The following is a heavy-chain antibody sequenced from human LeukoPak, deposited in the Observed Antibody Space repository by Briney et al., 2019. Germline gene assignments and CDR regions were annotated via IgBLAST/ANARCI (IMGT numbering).Heavy chain of an antibody. CDR3: AREHIVGALKYYFDY. V-gene: IGHV4-34*01. CDR1: GGSFSGYY. D-gene: IGHD1-26*01. Sequence: PSETLSLTCAVYGGSFSGYYWSWIRQPPGKGLEWIGEINHSGSTNYNPSLKSRVTISVDTSKNQFSLKLSSVTAADTAVYYCAREHIVGALKYYFDYWGQGTLVTVSS. J-gene: IGHJ4*02. CDR2: INHSGST.